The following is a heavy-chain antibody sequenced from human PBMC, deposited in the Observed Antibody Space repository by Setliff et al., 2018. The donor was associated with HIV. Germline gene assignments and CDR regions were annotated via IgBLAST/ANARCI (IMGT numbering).Heavy chain of an antibody. D-gene: IGHD5-18*01. V-gene: IGHV4-39*01. Sequence: SETLSLTCTVSGGSISSSSYYWGWIRQPPGKGLEWIGSIFNDGRTYYNPSLKSRVTIPMDTSTNQFSLKLTSVTAADTALYYCSNWNTTIDADSWGQGTLVTVSS. J-gene: IGHJ4*02. CDR2: IFNDGRT. CDR1: GGSISSSSYY. CDR3: SNWNTTIDADS.